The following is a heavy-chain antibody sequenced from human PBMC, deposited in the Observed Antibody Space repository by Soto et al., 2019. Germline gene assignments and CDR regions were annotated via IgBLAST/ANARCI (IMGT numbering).Heavy chain of an antibody. J-gene: IGHJ4*02. CDR2: ISSSSSYI. D-gene: IGHD3-22*01. Sequence: GGSLRLSCAASGFTFSSYSMNWVRQAPGKGLEWVSSISSSSSYIDYADSVKGRFTISRDNAKNSLYLQMNSMRAEDTAVYYCAREPPAGGDSSGSYYFEYWGQGALVTGSS. V-gene: IGHV3-21*01. CDR1: GFTFSSYS. CDR3: AREPPAGGDSSGSYYFEY.